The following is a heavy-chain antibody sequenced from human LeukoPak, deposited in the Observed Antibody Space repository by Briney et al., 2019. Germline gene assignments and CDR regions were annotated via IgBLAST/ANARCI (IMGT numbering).Heavy chain of an antibody. Sequence: GGSLRLSCAASGFTFSSYAMSWVRQAPGKGLEWVSAISGSGGSTYYADSVKGRFTISRDNAKNSLYLQMNSLRAEDTAVYYCARDLPYSGSYPWGQGTLVTVSS. D-gene: IGHD1-26*01. CDR2: ISGSGGST. V-gene: IGHV3-23*01. J-gene: IGHJ5*02. CDR1: GFTFSSYA. CDR3: ARDLPYSGSYP.